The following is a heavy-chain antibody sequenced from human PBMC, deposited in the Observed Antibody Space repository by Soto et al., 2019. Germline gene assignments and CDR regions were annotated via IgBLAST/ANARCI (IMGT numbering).Heavy chain of an antibody. CDR1: GGSIRNNY. CDR3: AKGGRQWLVTSDFNY. J-gene: IGHJ4*02. D-gene: IGHD6-19*01. CDR2: IFYSGTS. Sequence: SETLSLTCTVSGGSIRNNYWSWIRQPPGKGLEWVGYIFYSGTSYYNPSLKSRVTISVDSSKNQFSLKLSSVTAADTAVYYCAKGGRQWLVTSDFNYWGQGALVTVSS. V-gene: IGHV4-59*12.